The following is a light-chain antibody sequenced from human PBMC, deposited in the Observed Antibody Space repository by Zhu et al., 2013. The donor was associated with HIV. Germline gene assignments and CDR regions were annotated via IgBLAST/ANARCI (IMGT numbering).Light chain of an antibody. V-gene: IGKV3-20*01. CDR3: QQYGSSPRT. CDR1: QIIRNNY. Sequence: EIVLTQSPGTLSLSPGERATLSCRASQIIRNNYLAWYQQKPGQTPVLLISDASVRATGIPDRFGGSGSGTDFTLTISGVEPEDFAVYYCQQYGSSPRTFGQGTKVE. CDR2: DAS. J-gene: IGKJ1*01.